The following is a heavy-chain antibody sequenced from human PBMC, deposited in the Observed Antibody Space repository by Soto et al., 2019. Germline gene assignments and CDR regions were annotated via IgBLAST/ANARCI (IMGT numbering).Heavy chain of an antibody. Sequence: HPGGSLRLSCAASGFTFSSYAMHWVRQAPGKGLEWVAVISYDGSNKYYADSVKGRFTISRDNSKNTLYLQMNSLRAEDTAVYYCARDSLAQRGWFDPWGQGTLVTVSS. V-gene: IGHV3-30-3*01. CDR3: ARDSLAQRGWFDP. J-gene: IGHJ5*02. CDR1: GFTFSSYA. CDR2: ISYDGSNK.